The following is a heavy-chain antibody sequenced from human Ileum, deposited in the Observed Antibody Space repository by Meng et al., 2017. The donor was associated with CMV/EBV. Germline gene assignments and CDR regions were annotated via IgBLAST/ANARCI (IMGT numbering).Heavy chain of an antibody. J-gene: IGHJ5*02. CDR3: VKGHTMINP. Sequence: HVEVVDCGVGLVEPGVLLRLPCAASGFTFSDYYMTWIREAPGKGLEWVSYISPTGTDTNYADSVKGRFTISRENSKKSLFLQMSSLTAEDTAVYYCVKGHTMINPWGQGTLVTVSS. CDR1: GFTFSDYY. D-gene: IGHD3-16*01. V-gene: IGHV3-11*05. CDR2: ISPTGTDT.